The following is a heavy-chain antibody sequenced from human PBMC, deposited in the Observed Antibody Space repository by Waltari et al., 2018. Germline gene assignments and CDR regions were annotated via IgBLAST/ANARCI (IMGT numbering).Heavy chain of an antibody. J-gene: IGHJ4*02. CDR1: GCSISSSSYY. V-gene: IGHV4-39*01. CDR2: IYYSGST. D-gene: IGHD1-7*01. CDR3: ARPNWNYESYFDY. Sequence: QLQLQESGPGLVKPSETLSLTCTVSGCSISSSSYYWGWIPQPPGKGLEWIGSIYYSGSTYYNPSLKSRVTISVDTSKNQFSLKLSSVTAADTAVYYCARPNWNYESYFDYWGQGTLVTVSS.